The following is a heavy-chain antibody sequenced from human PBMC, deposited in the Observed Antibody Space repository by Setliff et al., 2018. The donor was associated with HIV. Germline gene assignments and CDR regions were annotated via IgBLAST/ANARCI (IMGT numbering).Heavy chain of an antibody. CDR3: VRDLNWPGN. V-gene: IGHV3-74*01. CDR1: GFTFSTHI. CDR2: ITGDGANI. Sequence: GGSLRLSCEASGFTFSTHIMEWVRQAPGKGLVWVSRITGDGANINYADSVRGRFTISRDNAKNRLYLQMNSLRAEDTALYYCVRDLNWPGNWGQGTLVTVSS. J-gene: IGHJ4*02.